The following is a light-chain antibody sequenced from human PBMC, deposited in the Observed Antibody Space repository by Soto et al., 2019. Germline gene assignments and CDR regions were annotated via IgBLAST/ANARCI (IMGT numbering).Light chain of an antibody. V-gene: IGKV3-15*01. Sequence: EIVMTQSPATLSVSPGERATLSCRASQSVNSKLAWYQQKPGRAPRLLIYGASTRATGIPARFSGSGSGTEFTLTISSLQSEDFAVYYCQQYNSWWTFGQGTKVDIK. CDR3: QQYNSWWT. CDR1: QSVNSK. J-gene: IGKJ1*01. CDR2: GAS.